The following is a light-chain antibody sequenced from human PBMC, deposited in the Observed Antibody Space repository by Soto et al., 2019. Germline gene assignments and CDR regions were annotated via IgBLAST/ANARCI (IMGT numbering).Light chain of an antibody. CDR2: GAS. J-gene: IGKJ3*01. Sequence: EIVLTQSPGTLSLSPGERATLSCRASQSVSSNQLAWYQQKPGHAPRLLIYGASSRATGIPDRFSGSGSETDFNLTISRLEPEDFAVYYCQQYGNSQGSFGPGTRVDIK. CDR1: QSVSSNQ. V-gene: IGKV3-20*01. CDR3: QQYGNSQGS.